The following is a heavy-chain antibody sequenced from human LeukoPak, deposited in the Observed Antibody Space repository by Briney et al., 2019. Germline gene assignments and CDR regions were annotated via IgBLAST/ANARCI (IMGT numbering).Heavy chain of an antibody. CDR3: ARGYSGSYGRFDY. V-gene: IGHV4-34*01. J-gene: IGHJ4*02. Sequence: SETLSLTCAVYGGSFSGYYWSWIRQPPGKGLEWIGEINHSGSTNYNPSLKSRVTISVDTSKNQFSLKLSSVTAADTAVYYCARGYSGSYGRFDYWGQGTLVTVSS. CDR2: INHSGST. D-gene: IGHD1-26*01. CDR1: GGSFSGYY.